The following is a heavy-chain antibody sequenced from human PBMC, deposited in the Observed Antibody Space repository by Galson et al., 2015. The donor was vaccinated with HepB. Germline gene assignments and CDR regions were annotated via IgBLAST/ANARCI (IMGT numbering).Heavy chain of an antibody. J-gene: IGHJ4*02. V-gene: IGHV3-73*01. CDR2: IRSKANSYAT. Sequence: SLRLSCAASGFTLSGSAMHWVRQASGKGLEWVGRIRSKANSYATAYAASVKGRFTISRDDSKNTAYLQMNSLKTEDTAVYYCTVHDSTAGYWGQGTLVTVSS. CDR3: TVHDSTAGY. D-gene: IGHD4-17*01. CDR1: GFTLSGSA.